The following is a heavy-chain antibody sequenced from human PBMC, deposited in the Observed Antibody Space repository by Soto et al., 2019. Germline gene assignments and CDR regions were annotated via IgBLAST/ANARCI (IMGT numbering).Heavy chain of an antibody. J-gene: IGHJ6*02. CDR1: GFNFNSYT. V-gene: IGHV3-21*01. D-gene: IGHD2-15*01. CDR2: ISSSGYI. Sequence: GGSLRLSCAASGFNFNSYTINWVREAPGKRLEWLSSISSSGYIFSTDSVRGRFTISRDNAKNSVYLQINSLRAEDTAVYFCARDCSGGSCYPGFDVWGQGTPVTVSS. CDR3: ARDCSGGSCYPGFDV.